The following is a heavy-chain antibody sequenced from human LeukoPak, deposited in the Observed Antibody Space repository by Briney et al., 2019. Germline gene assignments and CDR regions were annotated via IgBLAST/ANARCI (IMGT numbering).Heavy chain of an antibody. CDR3: ARPGTSWSFDY. D-gene: IGHD6-13*01. V-gene: IGHV3-48*03. CDR2: ISSSGDTI. J-gene: IGHJ4*02. CDR1: GFTFSNYN. Sequence: GGSLRLSCTASGFTFSNYNMNWVRQAPEKGLEWISYISSSGDTIYYADSMKGRFTISRDNAQNSLDLQMNSLRAEDTAVYYCARPGTSWSFDYWGQGSLVTVSS.